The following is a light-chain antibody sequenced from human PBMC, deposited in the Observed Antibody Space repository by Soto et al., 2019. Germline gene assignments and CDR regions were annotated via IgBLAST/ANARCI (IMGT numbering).Light chain of an antibody. CDR2: AAS. J-gene: IGKJ1*01. CDR3: QQSYSTPRP. CDR1: QSISSY. V-gene: IGKV1-39*01. Sequence: DIQMTQSPSSLSASVGDRVTITCGASQSISSYLNWYQQKPGKAPKLLIYAASSLQSGVPSRFSGSGSGTDFTLTISSLQPEDFATYYCQQSYSTPRPFGQGTKVEIK.